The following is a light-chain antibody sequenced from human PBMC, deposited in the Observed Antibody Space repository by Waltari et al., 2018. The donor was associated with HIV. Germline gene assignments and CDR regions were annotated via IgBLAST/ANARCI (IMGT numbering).Light chain of an antibody. J-gene: IGLJ3*02. CDR2: EDN. Sequence: QSVLTQPPSVSAAPGQKVTISCSGSSSNIGTNYVSWYQHLPGTAPKLLIFEDNKRPSGIPDRFSGSKSGTSATLDITGLQTGDEADYYCGTWDSSLSAWVFGGGTKLTVL. CDR1: SSNIGTNY. CDR3: GTWDSSLSAWV. V-gene: IGLV1-51*02.